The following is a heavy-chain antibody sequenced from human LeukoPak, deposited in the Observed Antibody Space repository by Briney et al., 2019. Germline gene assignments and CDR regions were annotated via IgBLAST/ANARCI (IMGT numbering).Heavy chain of an antibody. J-gene: IGHJ6*04. D-gene: IGHD3-16*01. CDR1: GFTFGDYA. V-gene: IGHV3-49*04. CDR3: TRAVRLRSGELAANYRFYAMDV. Sequence: GGSLRLSCTASGFTFGDYAVSWVRQAPGKGLEWIGFIRSTPYGGTTEYAASVKDRFSFSRADSKSIAYLQMNSLKAEDTAVYFCTRAVRLRSGELAANYRFYAMDVWGKGTTVTVSS. CDR2: IRSTPYGGTT.